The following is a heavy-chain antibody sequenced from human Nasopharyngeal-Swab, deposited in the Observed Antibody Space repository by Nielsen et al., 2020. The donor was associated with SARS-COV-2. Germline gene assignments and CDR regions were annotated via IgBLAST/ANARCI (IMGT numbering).Heavy chain of an antibody. CDR2: ISGSGGST. J-gene: IGHJ6*02. V-gene: IGHV3-23*01. D-gene: IGHD3-10*01. CDR3: ARTYYDGSGSYYSPPYYYYGMDV. Sequence: GESLKISCAASGFTFSSYAMSWVRQAPGKGLEWVSAISGSGGSTYYADSVKGRFTISRDNSKNTLYLQMNSLRAEDTAVYYCARTYYDGSGSYYSPPYYYYGMDVRGQGTTVTVSS. CDR1: GFTFSSYA.